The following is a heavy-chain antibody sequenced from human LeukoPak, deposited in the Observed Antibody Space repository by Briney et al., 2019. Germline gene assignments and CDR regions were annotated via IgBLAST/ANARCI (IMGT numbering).Heavy chain of an antibody. Sequence: GGSLRLSCAASGFTFDDYAMHWVRQAPGKGLEWVSGISWNSGSIGYADSVKGRFTISRDNAKNSLYLQMNSLRAEDTALYYCAKDIEYSGSSGLDYWGQGTLVTVSS. CDR3: AKDIEYSGSSGLDY. CDR1: GFTFDDYA. V-gene: IGHV3-9*01. CDR2: ISWNSGSI. J-gene: IGHJ4*02. D-gene: IGHD6-6*01.